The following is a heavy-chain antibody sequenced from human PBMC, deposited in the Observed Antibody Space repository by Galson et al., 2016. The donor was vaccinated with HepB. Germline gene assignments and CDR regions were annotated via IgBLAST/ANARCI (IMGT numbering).Heavy chain of an antibody. J-gene: IGHJ4*02. CDR3: AKLWAPGLITGSTFFDS. V-gene: IGHV3-23*01. D-gene: IGHD1-7*01. CDR1: GFTFSYYG. Sequence: SLRLSCAASGFTFSYYGMSWVRQAAGKGLQWVSGISGGPDGRTYYADSVTGRFNISRDNSKNTLYLQMTSLRAEDTAVYYCAKLWAPGLITGSTFFDSWGQGTLVTVSS. CDR2: ISGGPDGRT.